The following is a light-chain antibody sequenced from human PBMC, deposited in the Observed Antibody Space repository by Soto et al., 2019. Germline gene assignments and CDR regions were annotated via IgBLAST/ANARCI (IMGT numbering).Light chain of an antibody. CDR1: QSVSSY. CDR3: QQRSNWPPSRS. V-gene: IGKV3-11*01. CDR2: DAS. Sequence: EIVLTQSPATLSLSPGERAILSCRASQSVSSYLAWHQQKPGQAPRLLIYDASNTATGIPARFSGSGSGTDFTLTISSLEPEDFAVYYCQQRSNWPPSRSFGQGTKVDIK. J-gene: IGKJ1*01.